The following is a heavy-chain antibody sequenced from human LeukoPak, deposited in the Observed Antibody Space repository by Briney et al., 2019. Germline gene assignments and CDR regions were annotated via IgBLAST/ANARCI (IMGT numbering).Heavy chain of an antibody. CDR3: AREYYYDSSGYYASSYYYYGMDV. V-gene: IGHV4-34*01. CDR2: INHSGST. J-gene: IGHJ6*02. D-gene: IGHD3-22*01. Sequence: PSETLSLTCAVYGGSFSGYYWSWILQPPGKGLEWIGEINHSGSTNYNPSLKSRVTISVDTSKNQFSLKLSSVTAADTAVYYCAREYYYDSSGYYASSYYYYGMDVWGQGTTVTVSS. CDR1: GGSFSGYY.